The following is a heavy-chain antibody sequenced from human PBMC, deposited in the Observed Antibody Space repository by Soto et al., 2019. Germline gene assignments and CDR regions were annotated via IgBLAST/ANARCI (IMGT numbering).Heavy chain of an antibody. V-gene: IGHV4-30-2*01. J-gene: IGHJ4*02. Sequence: SETLSLTCAVSGGSISSGGYSWSWIRQPPGKGLEWIGYIYHSGSTYYNPSLKSRVTISVDRSKNQFSLKLSSVTAADTAVYYCARGDYGENFDYWGQGTLVTVSS. CDR2: IYHSGST. D-gene: IGHD4-17*01. CDR1: GGSISSGGYS. CDR3: ARGDYGENFDY.